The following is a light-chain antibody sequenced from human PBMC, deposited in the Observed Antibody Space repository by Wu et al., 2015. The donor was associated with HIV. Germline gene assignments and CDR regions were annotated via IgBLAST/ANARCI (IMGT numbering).Light chain of an antibody. Sequence: DIVLTQSPDTLSLSPGKRATLSCRASQSTTTYLAWYQQKPGQAPRLLMYDASTRATGIPVRFSGSGSGTDFTLTISSLEPEDFAIYYCQQRSNWPLTFGQGTRLEIK. V-gene: IGKV3-11*01. CDR2: DAS. CDR1: QSTTTY. J-gene: IGKJ5*01. CDR3: QQRSNWPLT.